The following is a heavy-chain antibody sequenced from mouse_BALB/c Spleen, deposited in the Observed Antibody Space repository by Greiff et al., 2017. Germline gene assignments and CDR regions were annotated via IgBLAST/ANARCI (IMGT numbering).Heavy chain of an antibody. J-gene: IGHJ4*01. D-gene: IGHD1-1*01. CDR2: ISDGGSYT. Sequence: EVMLVESGGGLVKPGGSLKISCAASGFTFSDYYMYWVRQTPEKRLEWVATISDGGSYTNYTDSVKGRFTITRDNAKNNLYLQMSSLKSEDTAMYYCARGYYSHYYAMDYWGQGTSGTVSS. CDR1: GFTFSDYY. V-gene: IGHV5-4*02. CDR3: ARGYYSHYYAMDY.